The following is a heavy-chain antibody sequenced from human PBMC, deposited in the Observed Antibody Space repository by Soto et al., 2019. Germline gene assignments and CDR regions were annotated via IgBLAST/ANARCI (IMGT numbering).Heavy chain of an antibody. Sequence: QVQLVESGGGVVQPGRSLRLSCSASGFTFSDFEMYWVRQAPGKGLDWVSFISYAGSNQYYAGSVKGRFTVSRDNSQNTLFLLMNSLRPEATAVYFCARRTGTAPRFGYWGQGTLVTVSS. J-gene: IGHJ4*02. D-gene: IGHD1-7*01. V-gene: IGHV3-30-3*01. CDR1: GFTFSDFE. CDR2: ISYAGSNQ. CDR3: ARRTGTAPRFGY.